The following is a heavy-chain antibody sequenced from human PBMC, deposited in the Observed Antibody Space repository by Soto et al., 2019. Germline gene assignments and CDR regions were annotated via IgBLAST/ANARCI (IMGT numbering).Heavy chain of an antibody. CDR3: ARARELSLRYYNYYLDV. V-gene: IGHV3-48*01. D-gene: IGHD3-16*02. Sequence: EVQLVESGGGLVQPGGSLRLSCAASGFTFSSYSMNWVRQAPGKGLEWVSYISSSSSTIYYADSVKGRFTISRDNAKNSLYLQMNSLRAEYTAVYYCARARELSLRYYNYYLDVWGKGTTVTVSS. CDR2: ISSSSSTI. J-gene: IGHJ6*03. CDR1: GFTFSSYS.